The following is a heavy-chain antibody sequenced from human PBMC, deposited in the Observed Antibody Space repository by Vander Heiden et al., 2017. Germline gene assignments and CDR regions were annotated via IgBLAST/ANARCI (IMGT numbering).Heavy chain of an antibody. V-gene: IGHV3-21*01. CDR3: ARDGGFWIGYYPHYFDY. D-gene: IGHD3-3*01. J-gene: IGHJ4*02. Sequence: EVQLVESVGGLVKPGGSLILFCAASGFTFNRYCMNWVRQAPGKGLEWVSSISSSSSYIYYADSVKGRFTISRDNAKNSLYLQMNSLRAEDTAVYYCARDGGFWIGYYPHYFDYWGQGTLVTVSS. CDR1: GFTFNRYC. CDR2: ISSSSSYI.